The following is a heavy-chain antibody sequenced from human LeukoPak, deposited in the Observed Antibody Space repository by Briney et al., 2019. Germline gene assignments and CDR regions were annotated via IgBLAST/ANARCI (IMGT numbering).Heavy chain of an antibody. D-gene: IGHD1-26*01. CDR3: ARCLTTWHFDL. CDR1: GGSINSSRYY. J-gene: IGHJ2*01. Sequence: SETLSLTCTVSGGSINSSRYYWAWVRQPPGKGLEWVGNVFYSGGTYNSPSLKSRLTISVDASKNQFPLRLISVTAADTAIYYCARCLTTWHFDLWGPGTLVTVSS. CDR2: VFYSGGT. V-gene: IGHV4-39*01.